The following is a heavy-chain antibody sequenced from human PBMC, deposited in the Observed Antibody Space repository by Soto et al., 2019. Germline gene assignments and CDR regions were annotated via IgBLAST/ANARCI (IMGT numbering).Heavy chain of an antibody. J-gene: IGHJ6*02. V-gene: IGHV3-33*01. CDR2: IWYDGSNK. Sequence: TGGSLRLSCAASGFTFSSYGMHWVRQAPGKGLEWVAVIWYDGSNKYYADSVKGRFTISRDNSKNTLYLQMNSLRAEDTAVYYCARDGPGDTAMVIYYYYYGMDVWGQGTTVTVSS. CDR3: ARDGPGDTAMVIYYYYYGMDV. CDR1: GFTFSSYG. D-gene: IGHD5-18*01.